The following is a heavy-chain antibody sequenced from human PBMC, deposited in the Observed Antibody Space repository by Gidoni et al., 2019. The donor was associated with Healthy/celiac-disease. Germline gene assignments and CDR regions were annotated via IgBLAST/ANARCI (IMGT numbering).Heavy chain of an antibody. CDR3: ARLGLVVPAAIIDP. CDR1: GGSISSSSYY. CDR2: IYYSGST. V-gene: IGHV4-39*01. J-gene: IGHJ5*02. Sequence: QLQLQESGPGLVKPSETLSLTCTVSGGSISSSSYYWGWIRQPPGKGLEWSGSIYYSGSTYYNPSLKSRVTISVDTSKNQFSLKLSSVTAADTAVYYCARLGLVVPAAIIDPWGQGTLVTVSS. D-gene: IGHD2-2*01.